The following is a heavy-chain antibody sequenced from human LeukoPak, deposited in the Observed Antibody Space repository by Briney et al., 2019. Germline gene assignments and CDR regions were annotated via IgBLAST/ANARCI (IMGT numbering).Heavy chain of an antibody. V-gene: IGHV3-30*04. J-gene: IGHJ4*02. CDR1: GFTFSSYA. CDR3: TRVYYGDYVGVDY. CDR2: ISYDGSNK. Sequence: GGSLRLSCAASGFTFSSYAMHWVRQAPGQGLGWVAVISYDGSNKYYADSGKGRFTISRDNSKNTPYLQMNSLRAEDTAVYYCTRVYYGDYVGVDYWGQGTLVTVSS. D-gene: IGHD4-17*01.